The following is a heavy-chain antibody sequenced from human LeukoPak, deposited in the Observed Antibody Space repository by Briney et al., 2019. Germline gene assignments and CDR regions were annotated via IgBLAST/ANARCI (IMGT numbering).Heavy chain of an antibody. CDR1: GGSISSGDYY. D-gene: IGHD6-13*01. V-gene: IGHV3-23*01. CDR2: ISSNGAST. Sequence: ETLSLTCTISGGSISSGDYYWSWIRQPAGKGLEWVSGISSNGASTYYVDSVKGRFTISRDNSKNTLFLQMNSLRAEDTAVYYFAKRGSVGTLGHFDYWGQGTLVTVSS. J-gene: IGHJ4*02. CDR3: AKRGSVGTLGHFDY.